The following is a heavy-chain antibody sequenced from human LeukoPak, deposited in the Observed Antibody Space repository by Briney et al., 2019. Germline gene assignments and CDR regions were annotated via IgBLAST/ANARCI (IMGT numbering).Heavy chain of an antibody. CDR2: IYYSGST. Sequence: PSETLSLTCTVSGGSISSSSYYWGWIRQPPGKGLEWIGSIYYSGSTYYNPSLKSRVTISVDTSKNQFSLKLSSVTAADTAVYCCARHEGLAARLIVGGDDAFDIWGQGTMVTVSS. D-gene: IGHD6-6*01. J-gene: IGHJ3*02. V-gene: IGHV4-39*01. CDR1: GGSISSSSYY. CDR3: ARHEGLAARLIVGGDDAFDI.